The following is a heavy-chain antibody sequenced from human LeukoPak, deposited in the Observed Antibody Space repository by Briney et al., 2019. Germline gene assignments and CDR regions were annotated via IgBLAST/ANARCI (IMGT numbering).Heavy chain of an antibody. CDR1: GYTFTSYY. Sequence: ASVKVSCKASGYTFTSYYMHWVRQAPGQGLEWMGMINPSGGSTTYAQKFQGRVTMTREMSTTTVYMELSSLRSEDTAVYYCARDPLHYGDYVDWDYWGQGTLVTVSS. CDR2: INPSGGST. V-gene: IGHV1-46*01. D-gene: IGHD4-17*01. CDR3: ARDPLHYGDYVDWDY. J-gene: IGHJ4*02.